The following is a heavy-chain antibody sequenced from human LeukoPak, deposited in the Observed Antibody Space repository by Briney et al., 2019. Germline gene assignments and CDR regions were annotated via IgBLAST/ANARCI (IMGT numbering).Heavy chain of an antibody. CDR1: GGTFSSYA. D-gene: IGHD5-18*01. V-gene: IGHV1-69*05. CDR2: IIPIFGTA. J-gene: IGHJ4*02. Sequence: SVKVPCKASGGTFSSYAISWVRQAPGQGLEWMGRIIPIFGTANYAQKFQGRVTITTDESTSTAYMELSSLRSEDTAVYYCARSYSYGYFGFDYWGQGTLVTVSS. CDR3: ARSYSYGYFGFDY.